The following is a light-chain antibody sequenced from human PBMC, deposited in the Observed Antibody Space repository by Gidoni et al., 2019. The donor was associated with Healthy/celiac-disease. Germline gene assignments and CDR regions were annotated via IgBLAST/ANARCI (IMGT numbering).Light chain of an antibody. CDR1: QSISSY. CDR2: AAS. J-gene: IGKJ5*01. CDR3: QQSYSTLIT. V-gene: IGKV1-39*01. Sequence: DIQMTQSPSSLSASVGDRVTITCRSSQSISSYLNWYQHKPGKAPKLLIYAASSLQSGVPSRFSGSGSGTDFTLTISSLQPEDFATYYCQQSYSTLITFXQXTRLEIK.